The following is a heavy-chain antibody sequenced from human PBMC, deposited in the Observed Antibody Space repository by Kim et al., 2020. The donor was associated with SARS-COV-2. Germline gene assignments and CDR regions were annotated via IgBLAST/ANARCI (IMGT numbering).Heavy chain of an antibody. V-gene: IGHV4-39*07. CDR3: GRGLYERNGNYRDPFD. Sequence: SETLSLTCTVSSDSIGNSKYSWGWIRQTPGKGLEWIGTMFFSGITYYNPSLKSRVIISVDTSKNRLSLKLTSVTAADTALYFCGRGLYERNGNYRDPFD. J-gene: IGHJ3*01. D-gene: IGHD3-16*02. CDR1: SDSIGNSKYS. CDR2: MFFSGIT.